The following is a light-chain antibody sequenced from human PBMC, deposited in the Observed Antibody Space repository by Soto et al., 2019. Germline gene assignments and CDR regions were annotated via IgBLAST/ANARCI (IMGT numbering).Light chain of an antibody. V-gene: IGLV2-23*01. CDR2: QDT. Sequence: QPVLTQPASVSGSPGQSITISCTGTSSDVGSYNLVSWYQQHPGKAPKLMIYQDTKRPSGVSNRFSGSKSGNTASLTISGLQAEDEADYYCCSYAGSDTFVLGPGTKLTVL. CDR3: CSYAGSDTFV. CDR1: SSDVGSYNL. J-gene: IGLJ1*01.